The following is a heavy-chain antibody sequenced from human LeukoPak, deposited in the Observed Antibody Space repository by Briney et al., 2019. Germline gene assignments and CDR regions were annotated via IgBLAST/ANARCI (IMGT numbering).Heavy chain of an antibody. CDR3: ATLIVGARTYDY. CDR2: FDIEDGET. D-gene: IGHD1-26*01. Sequence: HEASVKVSSKVSGYTLTELSMHWVRQAPGKGLEWMGGFDIEDGETIYAQMFQGRVTMTEDTSTDTAYMELSSLRSEDTAVYYCATLIVGARTYDYWGQGTLVTVSS. CDR1: GYTLTELS. J-gene: IGHJ4*02. V-gene: IGHV1-24*01.